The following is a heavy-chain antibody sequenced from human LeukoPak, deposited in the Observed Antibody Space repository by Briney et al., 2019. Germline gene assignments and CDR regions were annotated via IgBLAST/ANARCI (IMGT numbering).Heavy chain of an antibody. D-gene: IGHD6-13*01. Sequence: SETLSLTCIVSGGSISSYYWSWIRPPPGEGLEWVGYIYYSGRNNYNPSLKSRVTISVDTSRNQFSLKLSSETAADTAVYYCARDFSGSSSYDYYYYGMDVWGQGTTVTVSS. CDR1: GGSISSYY. CDR3: ARDFSGSSSYDYYYYGMDV. V-gene: IGHV4-59*01. CDR2: IYYSGRN. J-gene: IGHJ6*02.